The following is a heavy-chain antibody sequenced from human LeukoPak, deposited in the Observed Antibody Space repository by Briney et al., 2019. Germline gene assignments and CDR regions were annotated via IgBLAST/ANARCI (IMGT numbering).Heavy chain of an antibody. CDR3: AKAGNRGQYYFDY. D-gene: IGHD7-27*01. CDR2: ISGSGGST. V-gene: IGHV3-23*01. CDR1: GFTFSSYL. J-gene: IGHJ4*02. Sequence: AGGSVRLSCAASGFTFSSYLMSWVRQAPGKGLEWVSAISGSGGSTYYPVSVKGRFTISRDNSKNTLYLQMNSLRAEDTAVYYCAKAGNRGQYYFDYWGQGTLVTVSS.